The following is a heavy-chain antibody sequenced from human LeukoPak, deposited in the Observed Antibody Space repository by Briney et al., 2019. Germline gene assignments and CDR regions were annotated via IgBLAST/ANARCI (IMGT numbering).Heavy chain of an antibody. V-gene: IGHV3-23*01. Sequence: GGSLRLSCAASGFTFSSYAMSWVRQAPGKGLEWVSTISGSGASTYYADSVKGRFTISRDNSKNTLYLQMNSLRAEDTAVYYCAKDPQYYDILTGYPAFDYWGQGTLVTVSS. D-gene: IGHD3-9*01. CDR1: GFTFSSYA. CDR3: AKDPQYYDILTGYPAFDY. J-gene: IGHJ4*02. CDR2: ISGSGAST.